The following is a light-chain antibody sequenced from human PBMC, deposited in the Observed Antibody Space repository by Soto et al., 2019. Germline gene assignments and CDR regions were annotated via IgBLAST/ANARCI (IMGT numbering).Light chain of an antibody. Sequence: DIQLTQSPSFLSASAGDRVTITCRASQGINDYLAWYQQKPGKAPKLLIYAASTFQSEVPSRFSGSASGTEFTLTISSLQPEDFATYYCQQFNTYPLTFGGGTKVEVK. J-gene: IGKJ4*01. CDR1: QGINDY. CDR3: QQFNTYPLT. CDR2: AAS. V-gene: IGKV1-9*01.